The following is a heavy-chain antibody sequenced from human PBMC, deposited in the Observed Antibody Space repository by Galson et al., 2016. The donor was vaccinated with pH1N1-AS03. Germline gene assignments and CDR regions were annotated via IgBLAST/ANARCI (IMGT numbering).Heavy chain of an antibody. D-gene: IGHD3-22*01. CDR2: ICYTGAT. CDR1: GASVSSGGDYY. Sequence: SETLSLTCTVSGASVSSGGDYYWSWIRQPPGKGLEWIGYICYTGATNYGPSFKSRVSVSLGASENQFSLRLNSVTAADTAVYFCAREQYDFDKSGYYYDHWGQGALVTVSA. J-gene: IGHJ5*02. V-gene: IGHV4-61*08. CDR3: AREQYDFDKSGYYYDH.